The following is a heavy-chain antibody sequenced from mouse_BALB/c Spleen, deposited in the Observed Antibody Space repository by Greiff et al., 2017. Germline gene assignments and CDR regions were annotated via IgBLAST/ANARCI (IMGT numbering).Heavy chain of an antibody. CDR3: ARCGKDAMDD. D-gene: IGHD1-1*02. CDR2: INPGSGGT. V-gene: IGHV1-54*01. J-gene: IGHJ4*01. CDR1: GYAFTNYL. Sequence: VQLKESGAELVRPGTSVKVSCKASGYAFTNYLIEWVKQRPGQGLEWIGVINPGSGGTNYNEKFKGKATLTADKSSSTAYMQLSSLTSDDSAVYFCARCGKDAMDDWGQGTSVTVSS.